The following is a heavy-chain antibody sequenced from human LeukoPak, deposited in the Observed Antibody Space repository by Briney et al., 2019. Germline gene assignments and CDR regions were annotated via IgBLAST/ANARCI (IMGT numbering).Heavy chain of an antibody. V-gene: IGHV3-66*01. D-gene: IGHD6-6*01. J-gene: IGHJ4*02. CDR3: ARARTYFDY. CDR1: GFTFSSYA. Sequence: PGGSLRLSCAASGFTFSSYAMSWVRQAPGKGLEWVSVIYSGGSTYYADSVKGRFTISRDNSKNTLYLQMNSLRAEDTAVYYCARARTYFDYWGQGTLVTVSS. CDR2: IYSGGST.